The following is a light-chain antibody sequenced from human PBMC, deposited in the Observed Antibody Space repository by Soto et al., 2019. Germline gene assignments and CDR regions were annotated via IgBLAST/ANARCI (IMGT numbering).Light chain of an antibody. Sequence: QSVLTQPASVSGSPGQRITISSTGTTGDVGGYSHVSWYQQHPGKAPKLIIYEVTYRPSGVSNRFSGSKSGNTASLTISGLQAEDEAYYYCTSYTDSGTLVFGGGTQLTVL. J-gene: IGLJ2*01. V-gene: IGLV2-14*01. CDR3: TSYTDSGTLV. CDR2: EVT. CDR1: TGDVGGYSH.